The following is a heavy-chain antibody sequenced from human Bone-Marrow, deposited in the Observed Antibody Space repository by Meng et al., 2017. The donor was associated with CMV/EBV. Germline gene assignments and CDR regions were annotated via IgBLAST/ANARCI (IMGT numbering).Heavy chain of an antibody. Sequence: SVKVSCKASGGTFSSYTISWVRQAPGQGLEWMGRIIPILGIANYAQKFQGRVTITADKSTSTAYMELSSLRSEDTAVYYCAREAVVVPAYYYYGMDVWGQGTTVTVSS. CDR1: GGTFSSYT. D-gene: IGHD2-2*01. J-gene: IGHJ6*02. V-gene: IGHV1-69*04. CDR2: IIPILGIA. CDR3: AREAVVVPAYYYYGMDV.